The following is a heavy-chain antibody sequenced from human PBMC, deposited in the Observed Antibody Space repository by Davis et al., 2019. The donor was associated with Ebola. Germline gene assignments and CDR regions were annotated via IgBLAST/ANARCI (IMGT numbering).Heavy chain of an antibody. CDR1: GRSFSSHP. D-gene: IGHD3-9*01. J-gene: IGHJ4*02. CDR2: IIPIFDTS. CDR3: ARDFDGGNYYFDY. Sequence: SVKLSCKTSGRSFSSHPISWVRQAPRQGLEWMGGIIPIFDTSHYAQKFQGRITITADATTSTAYMELSSLRSEDTATYFCARDFDGGNYYFDYWGPGTPVTVSS. V-gene: IGHV1-69*13.